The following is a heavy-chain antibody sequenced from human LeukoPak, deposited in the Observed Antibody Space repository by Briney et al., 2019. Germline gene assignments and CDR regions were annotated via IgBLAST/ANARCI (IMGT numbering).Heavy chain of an antibody. V-gene: IGHV4-59*01. CDR2: IYYSGST. CDR1: GGSISSYY. J-gene: IGHJ6*02. Sequence: SETLSLTCTVSGGSISSYYWSWIRQPPGKGLEWIGYIYYSGSTNYNPSLKSRVTISVDTSKNQFSLKLSSVTAADTAVYYCARHGADLLLWFGELSPYYGMDVWGQGTTVTVPS. D-gene: IGHD3-10*01. CDR3: ARHGADLLLWFGELSPYYGMDV.